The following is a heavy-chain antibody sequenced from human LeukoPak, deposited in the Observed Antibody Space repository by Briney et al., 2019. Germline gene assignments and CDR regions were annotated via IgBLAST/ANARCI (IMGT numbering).Heavy chain of an antibody. CDR1: GFTFSSYW. CDR3: ARESPYGSGSYYIGGYFDY. V-gene: IGHV3-7*01. Sequence: GGSLRLSCAASGFTFSSYWMSWVRQAPGKGLEWVANIKQDGSEKYYVDSVKGRFTISRDNAKNSLYLQMNSLRAEDTAVYHCARESPYGSGSYYIGGYFDYWGQGTLVTVSS. D-gene: IGHD3-10*01. J-gene: IGHJ4*02. CDR2: IKQDGSEK.